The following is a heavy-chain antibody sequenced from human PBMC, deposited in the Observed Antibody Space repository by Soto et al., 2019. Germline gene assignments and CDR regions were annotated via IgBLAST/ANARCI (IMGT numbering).Heavy chain of an antibody. J-gene: IGHJ4*02. CDR1: GYTFTSYD. CDR2: MNPNSGNT. Sequence: ASVKVSCKASGYTFTSYDINWVRQAAGQGLEWMGWMNPNSGNTGYAQKFQGRVTMTRNTSISTAYMELSSLGSEDTAVYYCARARRFNYDILTAYYFDYWGQGTLVTVSS. D-gene: IGHD3-9*01. CDR3: ARARRFNYDILTAYYFDY. V-gene: IGHV1-8*01.